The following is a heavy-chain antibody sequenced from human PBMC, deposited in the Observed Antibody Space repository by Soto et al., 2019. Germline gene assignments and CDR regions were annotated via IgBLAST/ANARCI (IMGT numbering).Heavy chain of an antibody. CDR2: IFYSGST. V-gene: IGHV4-31*03. CDR3: ASTEDFFDY. CDR1: GVSLTSGTYY. J-gene: IGHJ4*02. Sequence: QVQLQESGPGLVKPSQTLSLTCSVSGVSLTSGTYYWSWIRQHPGKGLEWIGYIFYSGSTDYNPSLKSRVNISVYTSNNQFSSKLSSVTAADTAVYYCASTEDFFDYWGQGTLVTVSS.